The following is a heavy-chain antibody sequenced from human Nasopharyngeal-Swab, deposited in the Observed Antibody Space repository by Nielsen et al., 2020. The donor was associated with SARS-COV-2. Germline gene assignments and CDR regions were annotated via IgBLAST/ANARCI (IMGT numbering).Heavy chain of an antibody. CDR2: IYHSGST. V-gene: IGHV4-4*02. CDR3: ASLLTYYDFWSGYLNYYYMDV. D-gene: IGHD3-3*01. J-gene: IGHJ6*03. Sequence: WIRQPPGKGLEWIGEIYHSGSTKYNPSLKRRGTRSEENPKNQSTLSLSPVTAADTAVYYCASLLTYYDFWSGYLNYYYMDVWGKGTTVTVSS.